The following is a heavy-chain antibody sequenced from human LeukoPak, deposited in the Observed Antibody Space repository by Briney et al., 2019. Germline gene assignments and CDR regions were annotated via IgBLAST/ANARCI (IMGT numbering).Heavy chain of an antibody. CDR1: DDSIISSSYY. CDR2: ILFRGNT. V-gene: IGHV4-39*01. D-gene: IGHD3-22*01. CDR3: ARHRDVSGYYALDY. Sequence: SETLSLTCSVSDDSIISSSYYWGWIRQPPGKGLEWIGIILFRGNTNYSPSLKSRVTMSVDTSKKQFSLNLKSVTAADTAVYYCARHRDVSGYYALDYWGQGTLVTVSA. J-gene: IGHJ4*02.